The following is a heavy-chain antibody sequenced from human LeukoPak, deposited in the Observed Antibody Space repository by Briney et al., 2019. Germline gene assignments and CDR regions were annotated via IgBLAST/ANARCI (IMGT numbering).Heavy chain of an antibody. D-gene: IGHD6-19*01. CDR2: ISSSSSYI. V-gene: IGHV3-21*01. J-gene: IGHJ6*02. CDR3: ARDIAVAGTVYYYYGMDV. CDR1: GFTFSSYS. Sequence: GGSPRLSCAASGFTFSSYSMNWVRQAPGKGLEWVSSISSSSSYIYYADSVKGRFTISRDNAKNSLYLQMNSLRAEDAAVYYCARDIAVAGTVYYYYGMDVWGQGTTVTVSS.